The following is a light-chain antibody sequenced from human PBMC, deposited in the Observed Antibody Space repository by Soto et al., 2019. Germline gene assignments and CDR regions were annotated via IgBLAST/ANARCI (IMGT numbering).Light chain of an antibody. CDR2: EGT. Sequence: QSALTQPASVSGSPGQSINISCTGTSSDVVTYNLVSCYQQHPGNAPTVLIYEGTKRPSGVSNRFSGSKSGNTASLTIAGLQTEDEADYYCYSCAGSTNVSYVFGAGTQLTVL. J-gene: IGLJ2*01. CDR3: YSCAGSTNVSYV. V-gene: IGLV2-23*03. CDR1: SSDVVTYNL.